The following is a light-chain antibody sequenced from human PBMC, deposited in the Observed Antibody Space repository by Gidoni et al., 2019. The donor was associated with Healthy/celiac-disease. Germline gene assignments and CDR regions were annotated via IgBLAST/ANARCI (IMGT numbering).Light chain of an antibody. CDR1: QSISSY. J-gene: IGKJ5*01. V-gene: IGKV1-39*01. Sequence: DIQMTPSPSSLSASVGDRVTITCRASQSISSYLNWYQQKPGKAPKLLIYAASSLQSGVPSRFSGRGSGTDVTLNISSLQHEDGGTYYCQQSYSNLITVGQGTRLEIK. CDR2: AAS. CDR3: QQSYSNLIT.